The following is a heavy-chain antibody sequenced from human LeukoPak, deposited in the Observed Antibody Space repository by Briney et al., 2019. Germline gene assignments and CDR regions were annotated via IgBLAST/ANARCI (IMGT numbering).Heavy chain of an antibody. CDR1: GFTFSNYA. CDR2: MSESGSST. V-gene: IGHV3-23*01. J-gene: IGHJ4*02. CDR3: AKDKYHDSSGTFDY. Sequence: GGSLRLSCAASGFTFSNYAMSWVRQAPGKGLEWVAAMSESGSSTWYADSVKGRLTISRDNSKNTLFLQMNSLRAEDTAVYYCAKDKYHDSSGTFDYWGQGTLITVSS. D-gene: IGHD3-22*01.